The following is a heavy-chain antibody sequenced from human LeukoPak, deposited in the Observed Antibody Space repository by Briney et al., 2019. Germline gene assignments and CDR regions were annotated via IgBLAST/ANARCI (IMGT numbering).Heavy chain of an antibody. D-gene: IGHD3/OR15-3a*01. CDR1: GFTFSSYG. CDR2: ISGSGGRT. J-gene: IGHJ3*02. CDR3: AKGGLVHPLHI. V-gene: IGHV3-23*01. Sequence: GGSLRLSCAASGFTFSSYGISWVRQAPGKGLEWVSTISGSGGRTFYADSVKGRFTISRDNSKNTLYLQMNSLRAEDTAVYYCAKGGLVHPLHIWGQGTMVTVSS.